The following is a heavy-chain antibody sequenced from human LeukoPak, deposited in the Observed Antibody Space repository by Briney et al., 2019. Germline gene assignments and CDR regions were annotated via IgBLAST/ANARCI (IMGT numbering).Heavy chain of an antibody. Sequence: GGSLRLSCAASGFTFSSYGMHWVRQAPGKGLEWVAFIRYDGSNKYYADSVKGRFTISRDNSKNTLYLQMNSLRAEDTAVYYCAIRLREYSSRLHYFDYWGQGTLVTVSS. D-gene: IGHD6-13*01. CDR1: GFTFSSYG. J-gene: IGHJ4*02. CDR3: AIRLREYSSRLHYFDY. CDR2: IRYDGSNK. V-gene: IGHV3-30*02.